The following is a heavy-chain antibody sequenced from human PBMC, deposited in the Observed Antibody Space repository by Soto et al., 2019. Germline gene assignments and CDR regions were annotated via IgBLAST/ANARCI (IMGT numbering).Heavy chain of an antibody. CDR1: GFTFSSYA. CDR2: ISYDGSNK. Sequence: HLGGSLRLSCAASGFTFSSYAMHWVRQAPGKGLEWVAVISYDGSNKYYADSVKGRFTISRDNTKNTLYLQMNSLRAEDTAVYYCARGYGASGEYYYYGMDVWGQGTTVTVSS. CDR3: ARGYGASGEYYYYGMDV. D-gene: IGHD1-26*01. V-gene: IGHV3-30-3*01. J-gene: IGHJ6*02.